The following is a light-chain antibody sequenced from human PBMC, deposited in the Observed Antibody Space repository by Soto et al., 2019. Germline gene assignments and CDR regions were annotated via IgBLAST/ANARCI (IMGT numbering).Light chain of an antibody. Sequence: QSALTQPASVSGSLGQSITISCAGTSGDVGASDYVSWYQQSPGKAPKLILFEVNKRPSGVSGRFSGSKSGNTASLTISGLQAEDEADYYCCSFTSSNTHVFGTGTKLTLL. J-gene: IGLJ1*01. CDR3: CSFTSSNTHV. CDR1: SGDVGASDY. CDR2: EVN. V-gene: IGLV2-14*01.